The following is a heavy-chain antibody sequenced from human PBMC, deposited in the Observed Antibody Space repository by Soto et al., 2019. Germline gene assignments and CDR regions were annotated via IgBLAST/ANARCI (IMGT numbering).Heavy chain of an antibody. CDR3: AKATKLLVPAAIAYYNWFDP. J-gene: IGHJ5*02. D-gene: IGHD2-2*02. CDR1: GFSFSNYS. V-gene: IGHV3-48*01. Sequence: GGSLRLSCAASGFSFSNYSMNWVRQAPGEGLEWVSYIGSSSSTIYYADSVKGRFTISRDNSKNTLYLQMNSLRAEDTAVYYCAKATKLLVPAAIAYYNWFDPWGQGTLVTVSS. CDR2: IGSSSSTI.